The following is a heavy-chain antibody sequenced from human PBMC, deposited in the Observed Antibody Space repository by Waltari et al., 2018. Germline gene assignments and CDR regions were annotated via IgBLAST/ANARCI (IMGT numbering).Heavy chain of an antibody. CDR2: MNPNSGNT. J-gene: IGHJ1*01. V-gene: IGHV1-8*01. CDR3: ARGDPYCTNGVCSEYFQH. D-gene: IGHD2-8*01. CDR1: GYTFTSYD. Sequence: QVQLVQSGAEVKKPGASVKVSCKASGYTFTSYDINWVRQAPGQGLEWMGWMNPNSGNTGYAQKFQGRVTMTRNTSISTAYMELSSLRSEDTAVYYCARGDPYCTNGVCSEYFQHWGQGTLVTVSS.